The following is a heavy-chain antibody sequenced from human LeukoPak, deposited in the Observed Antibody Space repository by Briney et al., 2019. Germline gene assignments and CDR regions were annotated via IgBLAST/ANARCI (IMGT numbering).Heavy chain of an antibody. J-gene: IGHJ4*02. CDR3: ARDICGSGRYRGTFDY. Sequence: GGSLRLSCAASGFTFSSYGMHWVRQAPGKGLEWVAVILYDGNKKYYTASVKGRFTISRDNSENTLYLQIDSLRAEDTAVYFCARDICGSGRYRGTFDYWGQGTLVTVSS. CDR2: ILYDGNKK. CDR1: GFTFSSYG. D-gene: IGHD3-10*01. V-gene: IGHV3-33*05.